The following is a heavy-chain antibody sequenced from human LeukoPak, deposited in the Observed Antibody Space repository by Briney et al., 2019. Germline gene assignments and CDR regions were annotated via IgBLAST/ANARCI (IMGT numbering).Heavy chain of an antibody. CDR1: GGSISSYY. Sequence: SETLSLTCTVSGGSISSYYWSWVRQPAGKGLEWIGRIYTSGSTNYNPSLKSRVTMSVDTSKNQFSLKLSSVTAADTAVYYCAGLSSSSRYYYYMDVWGKGTTVTVSS. CDR3: AGLSSSSRYYYYMDV. V-gene: IGHV4-4*07. CDR2: IYTSGST. J-gene: IGHJ6*03. D-gene: IGHD6-6*01.